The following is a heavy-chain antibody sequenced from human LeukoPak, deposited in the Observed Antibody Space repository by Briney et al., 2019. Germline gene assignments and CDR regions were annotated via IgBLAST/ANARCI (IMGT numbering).Heavy chain of an antibody. V-gene: IGHV1-2*02. D-gene: IGHD2-2*01. CDR1: GYTFTGYY. CDR3: ARGSTSPTHFDY. J-gene: IGHJ4*02. Sequence: GASVKVSCTASGYTFTGYYMHWVRQAPGQGLEWMGWINPNSGGTNCAQKFQGRVTMTRDTSISTAYMELSRLRSDDTAVYYCARGSTSPTHFDYWGQGTLVTVSS. CDR2: INPNSGGT.